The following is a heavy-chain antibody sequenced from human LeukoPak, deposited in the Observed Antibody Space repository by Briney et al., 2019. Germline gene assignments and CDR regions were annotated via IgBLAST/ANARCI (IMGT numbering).Heavy chain of an antibody. Sequence: PGGSLRLSCAASGFTFSSYNMNWVRQAPGKGLEWVAYISSSSSTIYYADSVKGRFTISRDNAENSLYLQMNSLRAEDTAVYYCARDSPVTTHAFDIWGQGTMVTVSS. CDR1: GFTFSSYN. D-gene: IGHD4-17*01. CDR3: ARDSPVTTHAFDI. J-gene: IGHJ3*02. CDR2: ISSSSSTI. V-gene: IGHV3-48*04.